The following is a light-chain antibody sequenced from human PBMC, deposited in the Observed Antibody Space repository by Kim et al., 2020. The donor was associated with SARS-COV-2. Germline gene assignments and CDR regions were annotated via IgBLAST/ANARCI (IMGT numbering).Light chain of an antibody. V-gene: IGLV3-1*01. CDR2: QDS. CDR3: QAWDSSTADVV. CDR1: KLGEKY. Sequence: TGQTASITCSGDKLGEKYACWYQQKPGQSPVLVIYQDSKRPSGIPERFSGSNSGNTATLTISGTQAMDEADYYCQAWDSSTADVVFGGGTQLTVL. J-gene: IGLJ2*01.